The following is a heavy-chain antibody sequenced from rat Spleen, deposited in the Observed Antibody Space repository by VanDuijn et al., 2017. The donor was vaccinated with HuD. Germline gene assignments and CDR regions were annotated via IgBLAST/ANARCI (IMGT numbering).Heavy chain of an antibody. CDR2: INKDSSTI. D-gene: IGHD1-6*01. J-gene: IGHJ4*01. Sequence: EVKLVESGGGLVQPGRSLRLSCAASGFNFNDYWMGWVRQAPGKGLEWIVEINKDSSTINYTPSLKDKFTISRDSAQNTLYLQMSKLGSEDTAIYYCAREYTTDYYYFRLVMDAWGQGASVTVSS. CDR1: GFNFNDYW. V-gene: IGHV4-2*01. CDR3: AREYTTDYYYFRLVMDA.